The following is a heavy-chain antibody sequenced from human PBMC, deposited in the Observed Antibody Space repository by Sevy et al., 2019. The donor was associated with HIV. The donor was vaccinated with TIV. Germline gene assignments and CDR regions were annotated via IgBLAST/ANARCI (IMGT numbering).Heavy chain of an antibody. Sequence: GGSLRLSCAASGFTFSSYWMHWVRQAPGKGLVWVSRVNSDGSSTCYADSVKGRFTISRDNAKNTLYMQMNSLRAEDTAVYYCARGAAAGTFDYWGQGTLVTVSS. V-gene: IGHV3-74*01. CDR2: VNSDGSST. CDR1: GFTFSSYW. D-gene: IGHD6-13*01. CDR3: ARGAAAGTFDY. J-gene: IGHJ4*02.